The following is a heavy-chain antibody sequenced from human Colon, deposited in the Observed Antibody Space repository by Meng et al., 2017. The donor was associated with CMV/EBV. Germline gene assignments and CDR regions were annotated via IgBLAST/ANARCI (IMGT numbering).Heavy chain of an antibody. J-gene: IGHJ4*02. CDR2: IYSGGST. D-gene: IGHD6-13*01. Sequence: GGSLRLSCAASGFTVSSNYMSWVRQAPGKGLEWVSVIYSGGSTYYADSVKGRFTISRDNSKNTLYLQMNSLRAEDTAVYYCAGLGYSSSWPYFDYWGQGTLVTVSS. CDR3: AGLGYSSSWPYFDY. CDR1: GFTVSSNY. V-gene: IGHV3-53*01.